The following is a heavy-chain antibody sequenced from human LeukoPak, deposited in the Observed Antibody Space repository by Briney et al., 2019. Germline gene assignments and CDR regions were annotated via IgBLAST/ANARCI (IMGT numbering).Heavy chain of an antibody. CDR2: IYYSGST. CDR3: ARGSETGITDY. V-gene: IGHV4-59*01. Sequence: SETLSLTCTVSGGSISSYYWSWLRQPPGKGLEWIGYIYYSGSTNYNPSLKSRVTISVDTSKNQFSLKLSSVTAADTAVYYCARGSETGITDYWGQGTLVTVSS. CDR1: GGSISSYY. J-gene: IGHJ4*02. D-gene: IGHD1-1*01.